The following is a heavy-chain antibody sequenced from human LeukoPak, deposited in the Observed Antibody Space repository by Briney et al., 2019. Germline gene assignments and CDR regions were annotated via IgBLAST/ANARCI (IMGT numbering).Heavy chain of an antibody. CDR3: ARRRVSHYYGSGSSLYYYYYYMDV. CDR1: GFTFSDYY. V-gene: IGHV3-11*01. D-gene: IGHD3-10*01. J-gene: IGHJ6*03. CDR2: ISSSGSTI. Sequence: GGSLRLSCAASGFTFSDYYMSWIRQAPGKGLEWVSYISSSGSTIYYADSVKGRFTISRDNAKNSLYLQMNSLRAEDTAVYYCARRRVSHYYGSGSSLYYYYYYMDVWGKGTTVTISS.